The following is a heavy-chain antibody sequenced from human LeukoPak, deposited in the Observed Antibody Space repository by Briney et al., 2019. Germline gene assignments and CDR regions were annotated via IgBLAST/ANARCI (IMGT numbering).Heavy chain of an antibody. CDR3: VTGGDGYDANQDC. CDR1: GFTFGDST. Sequence: QPGGSLRLSCTSSGFTFGDSTMSWFRQAPGKGLEWVGFIKNKAYGGTTQYAASVKGRFTISRDDSKSIAYLQMNSLKTDDTAVYYCVTGGDGYDANQDCWGKGTLVTVSS. CDR2: IKNKAYGGTT. D-gene: IGHD5-24*01. V-gene: IGHV3-49*03. J-gene: IGHJ4*02.